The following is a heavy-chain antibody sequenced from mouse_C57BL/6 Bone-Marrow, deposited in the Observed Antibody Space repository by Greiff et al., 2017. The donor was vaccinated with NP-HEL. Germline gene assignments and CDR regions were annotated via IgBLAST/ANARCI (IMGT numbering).Heavy chain of an antibody. CDR2: ISYSGST. J-gene: IGHJ2*01. CDR1: GYSITSDY. V-gene: IGHV3-8*01. Sequence: DVQLQESGPGLAKPSQTLSLTCSVTGYSITSDYWNWIRKLPGNKLEYMGYISYSGSTSYNPSLKSRISITRDTSTNQYYRQLNSVTTEDTATYYCARYIGYYGSSLRDWGQGTTLTVSS. CDR3: ARYIGYYGSSLRD. D-gene: IGHD1-1*01.